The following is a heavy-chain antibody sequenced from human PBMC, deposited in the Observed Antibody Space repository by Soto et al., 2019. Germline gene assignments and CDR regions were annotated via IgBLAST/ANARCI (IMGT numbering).Heavy chain of an antibody. CDR2: IYYSGST. V-gene: IGHV4-61*01. CDR1: GGSVSSGSYY. Sequence: QVQLQESGPGLVKPSETLSLTCTVSGGSVSSGSYYWSWIRQPPGKGLEWIGYIYYSGSTNYNPSLKSRVTISVDTSKNQFSLKLSSVTAADTAVYYCARDRVVYSYGNANNWFDPWGQGTLVTVSS. CDR3: ARDRVVYSYGNANNWFDP. J-gene: IGHJ5*02. D-gene: IGHD5-18*01.